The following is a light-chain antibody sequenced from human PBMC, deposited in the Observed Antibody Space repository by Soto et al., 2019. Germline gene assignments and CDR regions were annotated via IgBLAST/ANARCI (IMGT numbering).Light chain of an antibody. Sequence: QSVLTQPASVSGSPGQSITISCAGTSSDIGAYNYVSWYQQHPGKAPKLMIYDVSNRPSGISNRFSGSKSGNTASLTISGLQVEDEADYYCISLTSSPSYVFGTGNKVTVL. CDR3: ISLTSSPSYV. CDR1: SSDIGAYNY. J-gene: IGLJ1*01. V-gene: IGLV2-14*03. CDR2: DVS.